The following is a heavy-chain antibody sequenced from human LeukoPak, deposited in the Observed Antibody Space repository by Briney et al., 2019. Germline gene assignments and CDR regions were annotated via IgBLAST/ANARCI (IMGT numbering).Heavy chain of an antibody. V-gene: IGHV1-3*01. CDR2: INAGNGNT. D-gene: IGHD6-13*01. CDR3: ARQVNSSSWYRGRNAFDI. J-gene: IGHJ3*02. CDR1: GYTFTSYA. Sequence: ASVKVSCKASGYTFTSYAMHWVRQAPGQRLEWMGWINAGNGNTKYSQKFQGRVTITRDTSASTAYMELSSLRSEDTAVYYCARQVNSSSWYRGRNAFDIWGQGTMVTVSS.